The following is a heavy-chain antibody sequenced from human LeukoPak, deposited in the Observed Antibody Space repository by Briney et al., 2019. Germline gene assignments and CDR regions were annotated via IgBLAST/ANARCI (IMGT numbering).Heavy chain of an antibody. D-gene: IGHD5-24*01. CDR3: ARSKDGFT. Sequence: AGGSLRLSCAASGFTISSYDMSWVRQAPGKGLEWVSALRGSDGSAHYADSVKGRFTVSRDNSKNTLFLQMNSLRAEDTAVYYCARSKDGFTWGQGTPVTVSS. V-gene: IGHV3-23*01. CDR1: GFTISSYD. J-gene: IGHJ5*02. CDR2: LRGSDGSA.